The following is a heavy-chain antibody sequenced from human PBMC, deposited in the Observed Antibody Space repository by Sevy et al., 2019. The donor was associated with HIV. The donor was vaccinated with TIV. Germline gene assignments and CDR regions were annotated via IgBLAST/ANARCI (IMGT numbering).Heavy chain of an antibody. CDR2: INPSDLST. D-gene: IGHD3-16*01. CDR3: GRTSPRGGFDY. CDR1: GYTFTNYY. V-gene: IGHV1-46*03. Sequence: ASVKVSCKASGYTFTNYYMHWVRQAPGQGLEWMGKINPSDLSTVYAQKFQGRVTMTRDTSTSTVYMELSSLRSDDTAVYYCGRTSPRGGFDYWGQGALVTVSS. J-gene: IGHJ4*02.